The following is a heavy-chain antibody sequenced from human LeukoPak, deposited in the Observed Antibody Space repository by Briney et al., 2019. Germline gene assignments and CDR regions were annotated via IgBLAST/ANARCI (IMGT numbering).Heavy chain of an antibody. CDR2: IYYSGST. J-gene: IGHJ4*02. CDR3: ARDGDNSGYYYQGLDY. D-gene: IGHD3-22*01. Sequence: SETLSLTCTVSGGSISGGDYYWSWIRQPPGKGLEWIGYIYYSGSTYYNPSLKSRVTISVDTSKNQFSLKLSSVTAADTAVYYCARDGDNSGYYYQGLDYWGQGTLVTVSS. CDR1: GGSISGGDYY. V-gene: IGHV4-30-4*08.